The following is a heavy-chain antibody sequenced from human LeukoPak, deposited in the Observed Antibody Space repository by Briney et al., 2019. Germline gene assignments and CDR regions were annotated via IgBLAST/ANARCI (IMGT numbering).Heavy chain of an antibody. CDR3: ARDLIRGLMVYSIDY. J-gene: IGHJ4*02. Sequence: ASVKVSCKASGYTFTGYYMHWVRQAPGQGLEWMGWINPNSGGTNYAQKFQGRVTMTRDTSISTAYMELSRLRSDDTAVYYCARDLIRGLMVYSIDYWGQGTLVTVSS. CDR1: GYTFTGYY. D-gene: IGHD2-8*01. CDR2: INPNSGGT. V-gene: IGHV1-2*02.